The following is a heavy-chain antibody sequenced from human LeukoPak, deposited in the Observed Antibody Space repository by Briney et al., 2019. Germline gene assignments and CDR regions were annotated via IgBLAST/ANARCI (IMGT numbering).Heavy chain of an antibody. D-gene: IGHD3-10*01. J-gene: IGHJ4*02. CDR1: GFTFSSFW. Sequence: GGSLRLSCAAPGFTFSSFWMHWVRQAPGKGLVWVSRINSDGSSTSYADSVKGRFTISRDNAKNTLYLQMNSLRAEDTAVYYCARDPTVLWFGELLPLDYWGQGTLVTVSS. CDR2: INSDGSST. V-gene: IGHV3-74*01. CDR3: ARDPTVLWFGELLPLDY.